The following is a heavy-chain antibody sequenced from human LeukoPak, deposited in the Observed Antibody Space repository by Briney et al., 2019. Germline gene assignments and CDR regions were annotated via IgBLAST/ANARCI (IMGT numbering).Heavy chain of an antibody. CDR1: GFTFSSYA. Sequence: GGSLRLSCAASGFTFSSYAMSWVRQAPGKGLEWVSAISGSGGSTYYADSVKGRFTISRDNPKNTLYLQMNSLRAEDTAVYYCATPPDTAMVTVRDYWGQGTLVTVSS. CDR2: ISGSGGST. J-gene: IGHJ4*02. V-gene: IGHV3-23*01. CDR3: ATPPDTAMVTVRDY. D-gene: IGHD5-18*01.